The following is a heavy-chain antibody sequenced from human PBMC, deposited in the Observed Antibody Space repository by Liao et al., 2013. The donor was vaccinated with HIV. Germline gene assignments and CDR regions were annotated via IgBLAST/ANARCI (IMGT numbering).Heavy chain of an antibody. CDR1: GGSISTYY. Sequence: QVQLQESGPGLVKPSETLSLTCTVSGGSISTYYWNWIRQSPGMGLEWIGYIYNTGSTNYNTGSTNYNPTPPRGRVTISLDTSKNQFSLNLSSVTAADTAVYYCARDYYGDYFDYWGQGTLVTVSS. J-gene: IGHJ4*02. CDR3: ARDYYGDYFDY. CDR2: IYNTGST. D-gene: IGHD4-17*01. V-gene: IGHV4-4*08.